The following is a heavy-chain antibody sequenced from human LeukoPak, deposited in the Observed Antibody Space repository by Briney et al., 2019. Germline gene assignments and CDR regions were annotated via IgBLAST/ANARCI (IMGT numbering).Heavy chain of an antibody. J-gene: IGHJ4*02. Sequence: ASVKVSCKASGYTFTSYGISWVRQAPGQGLEWMGWISAYNDNRRNAQKFQGRVTMTRDTSISTAYMELSRLRSDDTAVYYCARGGLYDYVWGSYRDRSLDYWGQGTLVTVSS. CDR1: GYTFTSYG. V-gene: IGHV1-18*01. CDR2: ISAYNDNR. D-gene: IGHD3-16*02. CDR3: ARGGLYDYVWGSYRDRSLDY.